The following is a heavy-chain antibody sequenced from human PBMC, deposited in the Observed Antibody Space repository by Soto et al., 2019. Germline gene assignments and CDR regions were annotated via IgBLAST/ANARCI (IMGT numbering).Heavy chain of an antibody. J-gene: IGHJ4*02. V-gene: IGHV1-18*01. CDR3: ARTYSKYFTSSERDS. D-gene: IGHD6-6*01. Sequence: APVEVACEACGYTFSNSGVTWLRQAPGQGLEWMGWISAYNGNTNYAQNLQGRVTMTTDTSTSTAYMELRSLRSDDTAVYFCARTYSKYFTSSERDSWGQGTLFTVSS. CDR1: GYTFSNSG. CDR2: ISAYNGNT.